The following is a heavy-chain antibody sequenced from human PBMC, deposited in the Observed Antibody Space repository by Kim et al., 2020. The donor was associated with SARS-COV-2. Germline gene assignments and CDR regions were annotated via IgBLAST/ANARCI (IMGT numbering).Heavy chain of an antibody. V-gene: IGHV3-9*01. CDR1: GFTFDDYA. J-gene: IGHJ6*02. CDR2: ISWNSGSI. D-gene: IGHD3-10*01. Sequence: GGSLRLSCAASGFTFDDYAMHWVRQAPGKGLEWVSGISWNSGSIGYADSVKGRFTISRDNAKNSLYLQMNSLRAEDTALYYCAIIYGSGGHMGYYYYYGMDVWGRGTTVTVSS. CDR3: AIIYGSGGHMGYYYYYGMDV.